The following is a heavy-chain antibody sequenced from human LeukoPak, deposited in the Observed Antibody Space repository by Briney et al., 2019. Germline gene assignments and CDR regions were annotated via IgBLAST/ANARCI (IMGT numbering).Heavy chain of an antibody. CDR1: GYTFTSYG. Sequence: ASVKVSCKASGYTFTSYGISWVRQAPGQGLEWMGGIIPIFGTANYAQKFQGRVTITADKSTSTAYMELSSLRSEDTAVYYCARLGMIQAYSTEDYWGQGTLVTVSS. CDR2: IIPIFGTA. V-gene: IGHV1-69*06. D-gene: IGHD6-13*01. CDR3: ARLGMIQAYSTEDY. J-gene: IGHJ4*02.